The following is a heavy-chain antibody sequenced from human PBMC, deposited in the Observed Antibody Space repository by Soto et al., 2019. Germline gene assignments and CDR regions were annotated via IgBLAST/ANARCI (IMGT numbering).Heavy chain of an antibody. Sequence: EVQLVESGGGLVQPGGSLRLSCAASGFTVSSNYMSWVRQAPGKGLEWVSVIYSGGSTYYADSVKGRFTISRDNSKNTLYLQMNSLIAEDTAVYYCASLIAAAVFDYWGQGTLVTVSS. CDR3: ASLIAAAVFDY. V-gene: IGHV3-66*01. CDR1: GFTVSSNY. CDR2: IYSGGST. D-gene: IGHD6-13*01. J-gene: IGHJ4*02.